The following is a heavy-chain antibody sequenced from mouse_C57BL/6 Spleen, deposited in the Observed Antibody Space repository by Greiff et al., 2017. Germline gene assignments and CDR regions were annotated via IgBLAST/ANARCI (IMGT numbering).Heavy chain of an antibody. V-gene: IGHV5-17*01. CDR2: ISSGSSTI. CDR1: GFTFSDYG. CDR3: ARTRDSNFYAMDY. J-gene: IGHJ4*01. Sequence: EVQLVESGGGLVKPGGSLKLSCAASGFTFSDYGMHWVRQAPEKGLEWVAYISSGSSTIYYADTVKGRFTISRDNAKNTLFLQMTSLRSEDTAMYYCARTRDSNFYAMDYWGQGTSVTVSS. D-gene: IGHD2-5*01.